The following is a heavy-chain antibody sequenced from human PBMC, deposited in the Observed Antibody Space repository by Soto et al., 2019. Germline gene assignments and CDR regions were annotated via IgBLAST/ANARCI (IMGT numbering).Heavy chain of an antibody. Sequence: PXESLRLSCLASGFIFRSYAMHGVRQAPGKGLEWVAVITYDGANGYYADSVRGRFAISRDNSKSTLFLQMNSLRPEDTAVYYCARAFSGSYPNFDYWGQGTLVTVSS. CDR2: ITYDGANG. CDR1: GFIFRSYA. J-gene: IGHJ4*02. V-gene: IGHV3-30*09. CDR3: ARAFSGSYPNFDY. D-gene: IGHD1-26*01.